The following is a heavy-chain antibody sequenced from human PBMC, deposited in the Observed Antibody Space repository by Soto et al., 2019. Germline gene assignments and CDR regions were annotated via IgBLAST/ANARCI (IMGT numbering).Heavy chain of an antibody. J-gene: IGHJ6*02. CDR2: TYYRSKWYN. D-gene: IGHD6-13*01. V-gene: IGHV6-1*01. Sequence: SQTLSLTCAISGDSVSSNSAAWNWIRQSPSRGLEWLGRTYYRSKWYNDYAVSVKGRITINPDTSKNQFSLQLNSVTPEDTAVYYCARVIAAAGNYYYYGMDVWGQGTTVTVSS. CDR3: ARVIAAAGNYYYYGMDV. CDR1: GDSVSSNSAA.